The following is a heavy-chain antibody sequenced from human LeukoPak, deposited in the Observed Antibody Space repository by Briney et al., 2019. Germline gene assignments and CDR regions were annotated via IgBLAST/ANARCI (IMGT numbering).Heavy chain of an antibody. CDR3: VRDGGTRLKYSYGYGDY. V-gene: IGHV3-21*01. D-gene: IGHD5-12*01. CDR2: ISSSSSYI. CDR1: GFTFSSYS. Sequence: GGALRLSCAASGFTFSSYSMNWVRPAPGKGLEWVSSISSSSSYIYYADSVKGRFTISRDNAKNLLYLQMNSLRVEDTAVYYCVRDGGTRLKYSYGYGDYWGQGTLVTVSS. J-gene: IGHJ4*02.